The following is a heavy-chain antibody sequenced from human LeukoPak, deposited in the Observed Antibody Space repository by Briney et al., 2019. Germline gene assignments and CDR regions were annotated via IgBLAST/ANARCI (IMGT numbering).Heavy chain of an antibody. D-gene: IGHD4-17*01. Sequence: GGSLRLSCAASGFTVSSNYMSWVRQAPGKGLEWVSVIYSGGSTYYADSVKGRFTISRDNSKNTLYLQMNSLRAEDTAVYYRARLNYGDPLDYWGQGTLVTVSS. CDR2: IYSGGST. V-gene: IGHV3-53*01. CDR3: ARLNYGDPLDY. CDR1: GFTVSSNY. J-gene: IGHJ4*02.